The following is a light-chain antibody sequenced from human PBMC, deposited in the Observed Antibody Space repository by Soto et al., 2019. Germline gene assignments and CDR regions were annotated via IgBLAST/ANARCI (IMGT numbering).Light chain of an antibody. CDR1: SSNIGAGFD. Sequence: QSVLTQPPSVSGAPGQRVTISCTGSSSNIGAGFDVHWYQQLPGTAPKLLIYGNSDRPSGVPDRFSGSRSDNTASLAITGLQAEDEADYYCQSFDSSLSVYVFGIGTKVTVL. CDR3: QSFDSSLSVYV. CDR2: GNS. V-gene: IGLV1-40*01. J-gene: IGLJ1*01.